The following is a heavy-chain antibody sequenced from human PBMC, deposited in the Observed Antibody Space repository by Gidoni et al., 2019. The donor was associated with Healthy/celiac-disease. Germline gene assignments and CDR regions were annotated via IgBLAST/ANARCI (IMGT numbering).Heavy chain of an antibody. CDR3: AKDSGGDDHYYYYMDV. J-gene: IGHJ6*03. Sequence: QVQLVWSGGGVVQPGRYLRLSCAASGFTFSIYGMHWVRPAPGKGREWVAIISYEGSKKSYADSVKGRFTISRDNSKNTLYLQMNSRRAEDTAVYYCAKDSGGDDHYYYYMDVWGKGTTVTVAS. V-gene: IGHV3-30*18. CDR1: GFTFSIYG. CDR2: ISYEGSKK. D-gene: IGHD3-10*01.